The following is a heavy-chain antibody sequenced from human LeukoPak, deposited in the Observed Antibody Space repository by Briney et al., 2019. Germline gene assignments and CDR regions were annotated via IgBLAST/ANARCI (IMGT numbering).Heavy chain of an antibody. Sequence: SQTLSLTCNVSGASISSGNFYWSWIRQSPGKGLEWIGYIFNSGRTNYNPSLKSRVTISIDTSKNQFSLKLSSVTAADTAVYYCARDPKDFYYTNNYLYFDYWGRGTLVTVSS. CDR2: IFNSGRT. CDR3: ARDPKDFYYTNNYLYFDY. CDR1: GASISSGNFY. V-gene: IGHV4-61*01. J-gene: IGHJ4*02. D-gene: IGHD2-8*01.